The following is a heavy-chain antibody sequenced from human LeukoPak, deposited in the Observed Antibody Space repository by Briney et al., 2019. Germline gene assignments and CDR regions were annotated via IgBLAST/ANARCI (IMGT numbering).Heavy chain of an antibody. Sequence: SETLSLTCTVSGGSISSYYWSWIRQPPGKGLEWIGYIYHSGSTDYNPSLKSRVTISVDTSKSQFSLKLTSVTAADTAVYYCARNPYGGNSDMGWFDPWGQGTLVTVSS. V-gene: IGHV4-4*09. J-gene: IGHJ5*02. CDR2: IYHSGST. CDR3: ARNPYGGNSDMGWFDP. CDR1: GGSISSYY. D-gene: IGHD4-23*01.